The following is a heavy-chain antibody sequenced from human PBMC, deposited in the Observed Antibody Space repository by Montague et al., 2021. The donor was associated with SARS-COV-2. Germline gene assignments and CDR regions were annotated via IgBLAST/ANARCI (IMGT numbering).Heavy chain of an antibody. Sequence: PALVKPTQTLTLTCTFSGFSLISDGVGVGWIRQPPGKALEWLALIFWNDDKRYNSSLKNRLTVTKDTSKNQVVLTMTNMDPLDTGTYYCAHSLLLSSLGDFEHWGQGTLVNVAS. D-gene: IGHD2/OR15-2a*01. CDR3: AHSLLLSSLGDFEH. V-gene: IGHV2-5*01. CDR1: GFSLISDGVG. J-gene: IGHJ4*02. CDR2: IFWNDDK.